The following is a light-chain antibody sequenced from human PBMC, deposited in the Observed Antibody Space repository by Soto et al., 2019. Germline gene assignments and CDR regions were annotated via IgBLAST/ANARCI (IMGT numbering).Light chain of an antibody. J-gene: IGKJ1*01. CDR3: QQYNSFWT. CDR2: DAS. Sequence: DIQMTQSPSTLSASVGDRVTITCRASQSISSWLAWYQQKPGKAPKLLIYDASSLEGRVPSRFSGSGSGTEFTLTISSLQPDDFATYYCQQYNSFWTFGQGTKVDIK. V-gene: IGKV1-5*01. CDR1: QSISSW.